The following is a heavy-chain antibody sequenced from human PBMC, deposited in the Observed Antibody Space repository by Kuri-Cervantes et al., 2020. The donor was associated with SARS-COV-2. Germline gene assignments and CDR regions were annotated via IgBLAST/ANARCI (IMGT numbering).Heavy chain of an antibody. V-gene: IGHV3-48*03. Sequence: GESLKISCAASGFTFSSYEMNWVRQAPGKGLEWVSYISSSGSTIYYADSVKGRFTISRDNAKNSLYLQMYSLRAEDTAVYYCARDPYSYGTPPYYYYGMDVWGQGTTVTVSS. CDR3: ARDPYSYGTPPYYYYGMDV. CDR1: GFTFSSYE. CDR2: ISSSGSTI. D-gene: IGHD5-18*01. J-gene: IGHJ6*02.